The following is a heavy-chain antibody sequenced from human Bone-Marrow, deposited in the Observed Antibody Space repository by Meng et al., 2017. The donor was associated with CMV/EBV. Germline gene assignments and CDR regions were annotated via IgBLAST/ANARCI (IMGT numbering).Heavy chain of an antibody. J-gene: IGHJ4*02. CDR1: GYTFTSHG. D-gene: IGHD4-23*01. CDR2: ISAYNGHT. CDR3: AIGGNSDGCFGY. V-gene: IGHV1-18*01. Sequence: ASVKVSCKASGYTFTSHGVNWVRQAPGQGLEWMAWISAYNGHTNYAHKFQGRVTVTADTSTSTAYMELRSLRSEDTAVYYCAIGGNSDGCFGYWGQGTRVTVSS.